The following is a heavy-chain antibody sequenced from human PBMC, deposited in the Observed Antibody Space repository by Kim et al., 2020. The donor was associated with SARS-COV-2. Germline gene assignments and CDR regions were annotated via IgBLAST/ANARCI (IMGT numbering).Heavy chain of an antibody. V-gene: IGHV3-30-3*01. J-gene: IGHJ3*02. CDR1: GFTFSSYA. Sequence: GGSLRLSCAASGFTFSSYAMHWVRQAPGKGLEWVAVISYDGSNKYYADSVKGRFTISRDNSKNTLYLQMNSLRAEDTAVYYCARDQGRYDFWSGYYRREDHDAFEIWGQGTMVTVSS. CDR2: ISYDGSNK. D-gene: IGHD3-3*01. CDR3: ARDQGRYDFWSGYYRREDHDAFEI.